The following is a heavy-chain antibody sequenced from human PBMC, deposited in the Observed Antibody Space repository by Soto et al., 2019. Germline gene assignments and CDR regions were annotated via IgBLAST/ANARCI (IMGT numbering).Heavy chain of an antibody. Sequence: QVQLQESGPGLVKPSQTLSLTCTVSGGSINNDDYYWSWIRQHPGKGLEWIGYIYYYTGSTPYNPSLKSRVSISVDTSRTRFSLNLSSVTAADTAVYYCARERLGIRPHSWYFDIWGRGTRVTVSS. CDR2: IYYYTGST. CDR1: GGSINNDDYY. V-gene: IGHV4-31*03. J-gene: IGHJ2*01. CDR3: ARERLGIRPHSWYFDI. D-gene: IGHD7-27*01.